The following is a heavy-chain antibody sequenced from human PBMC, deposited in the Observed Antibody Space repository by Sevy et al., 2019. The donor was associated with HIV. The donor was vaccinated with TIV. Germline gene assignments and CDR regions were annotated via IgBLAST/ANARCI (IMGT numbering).Heavy chain of an antibody. Sequence: GGSLRLSCAASGFTFSSYGMHWVRQAPGKGLEWVAFIRYDGSNKYYADSVKGRFTISRDNSKNTLYLQMNSLRAEDTAVYYCAKGFCSGATCPRDYYYYGMDVWGQGTTVTVSS. D-gene: IGHD2-15*01. CDR1: GFTFSSYG. J-gene: IGHJ6*02. CDR3: AKGFCSGATCPRDYYYYGMDV. CDR2: IRYDGSNK. V-gene: IGHV3-30*02.